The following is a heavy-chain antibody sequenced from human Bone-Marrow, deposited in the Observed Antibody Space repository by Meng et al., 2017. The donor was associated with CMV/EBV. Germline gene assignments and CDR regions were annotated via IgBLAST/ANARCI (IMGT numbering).Heavy chain of an antibody. V-gene: IGHV3-23*01. CDR1: GFTFSSYA. D-gene: IGHD3-3*01. CDR3: ANWRAEA. J-gene: IGHJ3*01. CDR2: ISGSGGTT. Sequence: GESLKISCAASGFTFSSYAMSWVRQAPGKGLEWVSGISGSGGTTYYADSVKGRFTISRDNSKNTLYLQMNSLRVEDTAVYYCANWRAEAWGQGTMVTVSS.